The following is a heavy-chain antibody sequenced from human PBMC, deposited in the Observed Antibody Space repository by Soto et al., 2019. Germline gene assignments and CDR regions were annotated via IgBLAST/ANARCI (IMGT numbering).Heavy chain of an antibody. CDR1: GYTFTSYS. D-gene: IGHD1-1*01. V-gene: IGHV1-18*01. J-gene: IGHJ4*02. Sequence: QVHLVQSGDEVKKPGASVKVSCKASGYTFTSYSITWVRQAPGQGLEWMGWISAHNGNTDYAQKLQGRVIVTRDTSTSTAYMEPRSLISDDTAVYYCARGRYGDYWGQGALVTVSS. CDR2: ISAHNGNT. CDR3: ARGRYGDY.